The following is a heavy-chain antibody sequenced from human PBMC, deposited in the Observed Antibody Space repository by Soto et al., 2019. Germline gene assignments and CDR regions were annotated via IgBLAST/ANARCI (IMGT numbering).Heavy chain of an antibody. J-gene: IGHJ5*01. CDR3: AQDIPGSSDWYNPGWFDP. D-gene: IGHD6-19*01. CDR2: INPNSGGT. Sequence: SSVKVSCKASGYTFTGYYMHWVRRAPGQGLEWMGWINPNSGGTNYAQKFQGRVTMTRDTSISTAYMELSRLRSDDTAVYYCAQDIPGSSDWYNPGWFDPWGQGTLVTVSA. V-gene: IGHV1-2*02. CDR1: GYTFTGYY.